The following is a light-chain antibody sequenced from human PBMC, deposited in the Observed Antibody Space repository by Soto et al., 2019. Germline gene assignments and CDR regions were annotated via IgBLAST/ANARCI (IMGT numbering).Light chain of an antibody. Sequence: QSVLAQPPSASGTPGQTVNISFSGSTSNIGKTFVYWYQHFPGAAPKLLIYRNTLRPSGVPDRFSAYKSGTSTSLAISGLRSEDEADYYCASWDNNLSGYVFGTGTKV. J-gene: IGLJ1*01. CDR2: RNT. CDR1: TSNIGKTF. V-gene: IGLV1-47*01. CDR3: ASWDNNLSGYV.